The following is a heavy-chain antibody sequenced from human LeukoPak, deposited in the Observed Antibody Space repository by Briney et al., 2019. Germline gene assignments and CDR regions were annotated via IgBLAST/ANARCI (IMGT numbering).Heavy chain of an antibody. CDR3: ARRRWIGAFDY. V-gene: IGHV4-39*01. J-gene: IGHJ4*02. Sequence: PSETLSLTCTVSGGSISSSSYYWGWIRQPPGKGLEWIGSIYYSGRTYYNPSLKSRVTISVDTSKNQFSLKLSSVTAADTVVYYCARRRWIGAFDYWGQGTLVTVSS. D-gene: IGHD3-3*01. CDR1: GGSISSSSYY. CDR2: IYYSGRT.